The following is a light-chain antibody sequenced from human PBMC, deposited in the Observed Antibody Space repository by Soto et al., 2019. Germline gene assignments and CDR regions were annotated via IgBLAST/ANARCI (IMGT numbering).Light chain of an antibody. CDR2: GAS. Sequence: EIVLTQSPGTLSLSPGERATLSCRASQSVSSSYLAWYQQKPGQAPRLLIYGASSRATGIPDRFSGSGSGTDFTLTISSLEPEDCAVYYCQQYGSSPLTFGEGTKVEIK. CDR1: QSVSSSY. J-gene: IGKJ1*01. V-gene: IGKV3-20*01. CDR3: QQYGSSPLT.